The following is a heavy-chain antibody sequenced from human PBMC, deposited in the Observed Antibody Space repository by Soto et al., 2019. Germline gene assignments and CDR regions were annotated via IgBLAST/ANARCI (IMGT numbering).Heavy chain of an antibody. CDR3: ARNKIADYYDSSGYSAVDY. CDR1: GYTLTELS. D-gene: IGHD3-22*01. CDR2: ISSGSSYI. J-gene: IGHJ4*02. Sequence: ASVKVSCKVSGYTLTELSMHWVRQAPGKGLEWVSSISSGSSYIYYADSVKGRFTISRDNAKNSLYLQMNSLRAEDTAVYYCARNKIADYYDSSGYSAVDYWGQGTLVTVSS. V-gene: IGHV3-21*01.